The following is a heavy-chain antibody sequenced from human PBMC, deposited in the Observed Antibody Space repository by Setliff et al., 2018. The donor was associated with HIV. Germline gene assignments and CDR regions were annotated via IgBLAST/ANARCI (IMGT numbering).Heavy chain of an antibody. CDR2: IRSKAYGGTT. CDR3: TRDLGGPFDY. D-gene: IGHD3-16*01. Sequence: GGSLRLSCAASGFTFGDYAMSWVRQAPGKGLEWVGFIRSKAYGGTTEYAASVKGRFTISRDDSKSIAYLQMNSLKTEDTAVYYCTRDLGGPFDYWGQGTLVTVSS. J-gene: IGHJ4*02. CDR1: GFTFGDYA. V-gene: IGHV3-49*04.